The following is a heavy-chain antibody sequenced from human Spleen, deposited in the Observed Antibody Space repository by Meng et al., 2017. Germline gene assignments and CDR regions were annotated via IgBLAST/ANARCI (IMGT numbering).Heavy chain of an antibody. J-gene: IGHJ4*02. CDR1: GGSFSDYY. Sequence: GQVQQWGGGLLKPSEHLSLPCVVAGGSFSDYYWSWIRQPPGKGLEWIGEINHSGSTNYNPSLESRATISVDTSQNNLSLKLSSVTAADSAVYYCARGPTTMAHDFDYWGQGTLVTVFS. V-gene: IGHV4-34*01. D-gene: IGHD4-11*01. CDR3: ARGPTTMAHDFDY. CDR2: INHSGST.